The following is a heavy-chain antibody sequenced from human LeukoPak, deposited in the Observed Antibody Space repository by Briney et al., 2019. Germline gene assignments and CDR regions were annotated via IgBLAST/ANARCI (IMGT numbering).Heavy chain of an antibody. CDR3: AKDRGYSGYDPTFDY. Sequence: SCKASGGTFSSYAMSWVRQAPGKGLEWVSAISGSGGSTYYADSVKGRFTISRDNSKNTLYLQMNSLRAEDTAVYYCAKDRGYSGYDPTFDYWGQGTLVTVSS. CDR1: GGTFSSYA. D-gene: IGHD5-12*01. CDR2: ISGSGGST. V-gene: IGHV3-23*01. J-gene: IGHJ4*02.